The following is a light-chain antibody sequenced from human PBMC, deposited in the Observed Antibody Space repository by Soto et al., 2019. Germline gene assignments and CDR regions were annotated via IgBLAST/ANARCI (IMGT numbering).Light chain of an antibody. CDR3: MQPLQPSLT. CDR2: LCS. CDR1: QNLLHSNGYNY. Sequence: DIVMTQSPLSLPVTPGEPASISCRSSQNLLHSNGYNYLDWYLQKPGQSPQLSIFLCSNRASGVPDRFSGSGPGTDFTLKIISVEAEDVGGYYSMQPLQPSLTSGRGTKVPSK. J-gene: IGKJ4*01. V-gene: IGKV2-28*01.